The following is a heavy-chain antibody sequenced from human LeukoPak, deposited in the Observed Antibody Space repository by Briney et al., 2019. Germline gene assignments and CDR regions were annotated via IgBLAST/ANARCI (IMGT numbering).Heavy chain of an antibody. J-gene: IGHJ5*02. V-gene: IGHV4-39*01. Sequence: SETLSLTCTVSGGSITSSSYYWAWIRQPPGKGLEWIGSLYYSGTTYYNPSLKSRVTISVDTSKYQFSLELSSVTAADTAVYYCARRVDHYDSKHYFDPWGQGTLVTVSS. D-gene: IGHD3-22*01. CDR2: LYYSGTT. CDR3: ARRVDHYDSKHYFDP. CDR1: GGSITSSSYY.